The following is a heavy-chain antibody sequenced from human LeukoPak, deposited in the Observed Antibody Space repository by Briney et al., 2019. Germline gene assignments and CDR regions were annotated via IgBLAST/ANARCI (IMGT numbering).Heavy chain of an antibody. J-gene: IGHJ5*02. V-gene: IGHV4-4*07. D-gene: IGHD6-13*01. CDR3: ARDRSSSYTRDWFDP. Sequence: SETLSLTCTVSGGSINGYYWSWIRQPAGKGLEWIGRIYNSESINYNPSLKSRVTMSIDTSKNQFSLKLNSATAADTAVYYCARDRSSSYTRDWFDPWGQGALVTVSS. CDR1: GGSINGYY. CDR2: IYNSESI.